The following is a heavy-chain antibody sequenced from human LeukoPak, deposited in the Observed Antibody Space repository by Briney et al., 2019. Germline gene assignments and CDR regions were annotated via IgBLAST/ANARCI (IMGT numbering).Heavy chain of an antibody. CDR1: GGSFSGYY. D-gene: IGHD2-8*01. Sequence: SEILSLTCAVYGGSFSGYYWSWIRQPPGKGLEWIGEINHSGSTNYNPSLKSRVTISVDTSKNQFSLKLSSVTAADTAVYYCASLPYCTNGVCSTNYFDYWGQGTLVTVSS. CDR3: ASLPYCTNGVCSTNYFDY. V-gene: IGHV4-34*01. J-gene: IGHJ4*02. CDR2: INHSGST.